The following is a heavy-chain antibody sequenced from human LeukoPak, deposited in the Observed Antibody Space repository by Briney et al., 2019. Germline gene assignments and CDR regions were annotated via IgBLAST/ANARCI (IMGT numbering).Heavy chain of an antibody. J-gene: IGHJ3*02. CDR1: GFTFSSYN. Sequence: GGSLRLSCAASGFTFSSYNMNWVRQAPGKELEWVSSISSSSSYIYYADSVKGRFTISRDNAKNSLYLQMNSLRAEDTAVYYCARSGYSSALRAFDIWGQGTMVTVSS. D-gene: IGHD6-19*01. V-gene: IGHV3-21*01. CDR3: ARSGYSSALRAFDI. CDR2: ISSSSSYI.